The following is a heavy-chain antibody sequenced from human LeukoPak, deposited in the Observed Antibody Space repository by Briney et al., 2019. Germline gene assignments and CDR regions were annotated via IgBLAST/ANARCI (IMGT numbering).Heavy chain of an antibody. CDR2: VYYAGYS. J-gene: IGHJ6*02. V-gene: IGHV4-39*01. D-gene: IGHD1-20*01. CDR3: ARQGAITARRTHYYAMDV. CDR1: GGLISSSGNFY. Sequence: SETLSLTCSVSGGLISSSGNFYWGWIRQVPGKGLEWIGSVYYAGYSYDNPSLKSRVTVSVDTSKNQFSLKLNSVTATDTAIYYCARQGAITARRTHYYAMDVWGPGTTVTVSS.